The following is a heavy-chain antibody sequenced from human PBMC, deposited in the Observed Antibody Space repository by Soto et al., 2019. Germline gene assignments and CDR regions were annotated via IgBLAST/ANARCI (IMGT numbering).Heavy chain of an antibody. CDR1: GYAFTGYA. CDR2: INAGEGNT. CDR3: ARAFLVVAATLDY. D-gene: IGHD2-15*01. J-gene: IGHJ4*02. Sequence: GASVKVSCKASGYAFTGYAIHWVRQAPGQRPQWMGWINAGEGNTRYSQKFQGRVSITRDTSASTAYMELTTLTFEDTAVYYCARAFLVVAATLDYWGQGTLVTVSS. V-gene: IGHV1-3*01.